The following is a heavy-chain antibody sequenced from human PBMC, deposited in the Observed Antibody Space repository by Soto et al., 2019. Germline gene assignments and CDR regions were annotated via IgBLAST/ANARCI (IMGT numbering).Heavy chain of an antibody. CDR3: ANSNGANTNFDY. Sequence: ASVKVSCKASGYTFTTYALHWVRQAPGQRLEWMGWINAGNGNTKYSQKFQGRVTITRDTSASTAHMELSSLRSEDTAVYYCANSNGANTNFDYWGQGTLVTVSS. V-gene: IGHV1-3*01. CDR2: INAGNGNT. CDR1: GYTFTTYA. J-gene: IGHJ4*02. D-gene: IGHD4-17*01.